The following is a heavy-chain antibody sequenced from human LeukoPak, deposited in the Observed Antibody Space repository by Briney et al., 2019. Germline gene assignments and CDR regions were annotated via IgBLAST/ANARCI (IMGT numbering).Heavy chain of an antibody. Sequence: PGGSLRLSCAASGFTFSSYEMNWVRQAPGKGLEWVSYISSSGSTIYYADSVKGRFTISRDNAKNSLYLQMNSLRAEDTAVYYCARVSAGCSDGSCYFIDYWGQGTLVTVSS. J-gene: IGHJ4*02. CDR3: ARVSAGCSDGSCYFIDY. V-gene: IGHV3-48*03. CDR2: ISSSGSTI. D-gene: IGHD2-15*01. CDR1: GFTFSSYE.